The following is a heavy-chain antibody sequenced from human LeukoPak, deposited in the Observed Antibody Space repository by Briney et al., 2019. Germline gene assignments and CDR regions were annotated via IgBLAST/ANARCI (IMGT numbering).Heavy chain of an antibody. Sequence: SETLSLTCTVSGGCISGYYWSWFRQPPRTGLEWIGEINHSGSTNYNPSLKSRVTISVDTSKNQFSLKLNSVTAADTAVYYCARVRGGYFDLWGRGTLVTVSS. D-gene: IGHD2-15*01. CDR1: GGCISGYY. CDR3: ARVRGGYFDL. J-gene: IGHJ2*01. CDR2: INHSGST. V-gene: IGHV4-34*01.